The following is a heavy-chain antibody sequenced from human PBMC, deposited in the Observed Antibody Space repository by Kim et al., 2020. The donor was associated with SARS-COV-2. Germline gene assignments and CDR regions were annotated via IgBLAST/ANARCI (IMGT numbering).Heavy chain of an antibody. CDR3: ARGHDSSAYSHFDY. D-gene: IGHD3-22*01. CDR2: INTDNSNT. CDR1: GYTFSNYV. J-gene: IGHJ4*02. Sequence: ASVKVSCKASGYTFSNYVMHWVRQAPGQRLEWMGWINTDNSNTKYSQKFQGRVTITRDTSASTVYMELSSLRSEDTAVYYCARGHDSSAYSHFDYWGQGTLVTVSS. V-gene: IGHV1-3*04.